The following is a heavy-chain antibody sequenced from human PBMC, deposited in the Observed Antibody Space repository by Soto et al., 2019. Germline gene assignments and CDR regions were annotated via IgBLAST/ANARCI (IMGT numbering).Heavy chain of an antibody. D-gene: IGHD1-20*01. Sequence: ASVKVSCKASGGTFSSYAISWLRQAPGQGLEWMGGIIPTFGTANYAQKFQGRVTITADDSTSTAYMELSSLRSEDTAVYYCAVVTGPYYYGMDAWGQGTTVTVSS. CDR3: AVVTGPYYYGMDA. CDR1: GGTFSSYA. V-gene: IGHV1-69*13. J-gene: IGHJ6*02. CDR2: IIPTFGTA.